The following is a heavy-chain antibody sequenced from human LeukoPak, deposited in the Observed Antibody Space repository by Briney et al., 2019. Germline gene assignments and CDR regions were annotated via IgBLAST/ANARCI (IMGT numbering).Heavy chain of an antibody. D-gene: IGHD4-23*01. V-gene: IGHV3-23*01. J-gene: IGHJ4*02. CDR2: ISGRDDNT. CDR1: GFXFSSYG. Sequence: PGGSLRLSCIASGFXFSSYGMSWVRQAPGKGLEWISAISGRDDNTYYADSVKGRFTISRDNSKNTLFVQMNSLRAEDTAVYYCAKRSGYGGNSNHFDYWGQGTPVTVSS. CDR3: AKRSGYGGNSNHFDY.